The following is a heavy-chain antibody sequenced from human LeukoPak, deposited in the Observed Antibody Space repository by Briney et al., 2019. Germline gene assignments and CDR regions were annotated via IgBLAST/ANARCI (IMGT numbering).Heavy chain of an antibody. V-gene: IGHV3-74*01. CDR3: ARAPSETGGYYPAYLRH. D-gene: IGHD3-22*01. J-gene: IGHJ1*01. CDR2: IKSDGST. Sequence: GGSLRLCCAASGFTFNSYWMHWVGQAPGKGLVWVSRIKSDGSTNYADSVKGRFTISRDNAKNTVSLQMNSLRAEDTGVYYCARAPSETGGYYPAYLRHWRQGSLVTVSS. CDR1: GFTFNSYW.